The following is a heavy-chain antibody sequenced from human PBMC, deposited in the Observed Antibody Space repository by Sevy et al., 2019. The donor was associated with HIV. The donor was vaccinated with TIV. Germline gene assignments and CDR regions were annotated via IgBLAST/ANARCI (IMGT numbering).Heavy chain of an antibody. Sequence: GGSLRLSCVASGFTFSDHYMEWVRQAPGKGLEWVGRTRNKADGYTTEYAASVKGRFTISRDEFKNSLYVQMNSLKGEDTAVYYCATHAGIAAAGRVFDYWGQGTLVTVSS. CDR2: TRNKADGYTT. D-gene: IGHD6-13*01. J-gene: IGHJ4*02. CDR1: GFTFSDHY. CDR3: ATHAGIAAAGRVFDY. V-gene: IGHV3-72*01.